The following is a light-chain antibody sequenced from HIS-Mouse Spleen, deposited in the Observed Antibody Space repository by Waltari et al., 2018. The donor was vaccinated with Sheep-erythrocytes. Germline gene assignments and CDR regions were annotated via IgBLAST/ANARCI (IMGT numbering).Light chain of an antibody. J-gene: IGLJ1*01. CDR2: DVT. CDR1: SSDVGGYNY. Sequence: QSALTQPRSVSGSPGQSVTIPCTGTSSDVGGYNYVSCYQQHQGKAPNLMIYDVTKRPSGVPDRFSGSKSGNTASLTISGLQAEDEADYYCCSYAGSYNHVFATGTKVTVL. V-gene: IGLV2-11*01. CDR3: CSYAGSYNHV.